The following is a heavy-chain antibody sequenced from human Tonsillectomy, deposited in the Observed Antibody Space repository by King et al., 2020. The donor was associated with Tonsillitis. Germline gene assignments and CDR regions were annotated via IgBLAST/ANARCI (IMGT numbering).Heavy chain of an antibody. Sequence: VQLQESGPGLVKPSETLSLTCTVSGYSISSGYYWGWIRQPPGKGLEWIGSIYHSGNTYYNPSLKSRVTISVDTSKNQFSLKLTSVTAADTAVYYCARVRGAENDYWGQGTLVTVSS. CDR1: GYSISSGYY. J-gene: IGHJ4*02. D-gene: IGHD5-24*01. CDR3: ARVRGAENDY. V-gene: IGHV4-38-2*02. CDR2: IYHSGNT.